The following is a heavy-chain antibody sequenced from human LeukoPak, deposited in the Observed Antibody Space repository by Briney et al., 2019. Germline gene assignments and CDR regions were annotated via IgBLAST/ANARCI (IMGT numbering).Heavy chain of an antibody. CDR2: IKEDSSEK. CDR3: ARKRDLTDY. V-gene: IGHV3-7*03. CDR1: GFTFSSYG. J-gene: IGHJ4*02. Sequence: GGSLRLSCAASGFTFSSYGMHWVRQAPGKGLEWVANIKEDSSEKYYVDSVKGRFTISRDNAKNSLYLQMNSLGAEDTAVYYCARKRDLTDYWGQGTLVTVSS. D-gene: IGHD4/OR15-4a*01.